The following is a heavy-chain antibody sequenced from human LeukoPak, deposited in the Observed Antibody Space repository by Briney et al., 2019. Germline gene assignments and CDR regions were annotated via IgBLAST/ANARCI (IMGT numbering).Heavy chain of an antibody. D-gene: IGHD1-26*01. CDR2: INAGGSST. CDR3: AKDLSIVGVTSDY. CDR1: GFTFSSHF. V-gene: IGHV3-74*01. Sequence: GGSLRLSCAASGFTFSSHFMHWVRQAPGKGLVWVSRINAGGSSTDYADSVKGRVTISRDNAKNTLYLQVNSLRAEDTAIYYCAKDLSIVGVTSDYWGQGTLVTVSS. J-gene: IGHJ4*02.